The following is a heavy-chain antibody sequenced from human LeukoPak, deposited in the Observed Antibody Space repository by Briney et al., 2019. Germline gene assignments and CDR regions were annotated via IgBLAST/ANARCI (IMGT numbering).Heavy chain of an antibody. CDR3: AHTTTVVTVDY. CDR1: GFSLSTSGVG. Sequence: SGTTLVNPTQTLTLTCTFSGFSLSTSGVGVGWIRQPPAKALQWLALIYWNDDKRYSPSLKSRLTITKDTSKNQVVLTMTNIDPVDTDTYYCAHTTTVVTVDYWGQGTLVTVSS. D-gene: IGHD4-23*01. J-gene: IGHJ4*02. CDR2: IYWNDDK. V-gene: IGHV2-5*01.